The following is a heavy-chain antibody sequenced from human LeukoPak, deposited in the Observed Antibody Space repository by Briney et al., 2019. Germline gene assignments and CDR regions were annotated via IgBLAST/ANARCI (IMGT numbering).Heavy chain of an antibody. CDR1: GYTFTSYG. D-gene: IGHD1-1*01. V-gene: IGHV1-18*01. CDR3: ARGSPPVQLERHPWGYYGMDV. J-gene: IGHJ6*02. CDR2: ISAYNGNT. Sequence: ASVKVSCKASGYTFTSYGISWVRQAPGQGLEWMGWISAYNGNTNYAQKLQGRVTMTTDTSTSTAYMELRSLRSDDTAVYYCARGSPPVQLERHPWGYYGMDVWGQGTTVTVSS.